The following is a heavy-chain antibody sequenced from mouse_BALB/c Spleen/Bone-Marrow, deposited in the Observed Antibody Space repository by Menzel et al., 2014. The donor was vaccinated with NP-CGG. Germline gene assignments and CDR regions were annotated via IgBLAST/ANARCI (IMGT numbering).Heavy chain of an antibody. V-gene: IGHV5-6-2*01. CDR3: ARLGNDDAMDY. CDR2: INSNGGST. Sequence: EVKLQESGGGLVKLGGSLKLSCAASGFTFSSYYMSWVRQTPEKRLELVAAINSNGGSTYYPDTVKGRFTISRDNAKNTLYPQMSSLKSEDTALYYCARLGNDDAMDYWGQGTSVTVSS. J-gene: IGHJ4*01. CDR1: GFTFSSYY. D-gene: IGHD2-12*01.